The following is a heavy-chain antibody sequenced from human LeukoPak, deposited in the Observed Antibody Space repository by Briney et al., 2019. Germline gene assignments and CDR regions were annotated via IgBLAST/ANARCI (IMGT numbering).Heavy chain of an antibody. J-gene: IGHJ4*02. CDR2: TNSDGSST. V-gene: IGHV3-74*01. D-gene: IGHD3-10*01. CDR1: GFSFNTYW. Sequence: GGSLRLSCAASGFSFNTYWMHWVRQVPGKGLVWVPRTNSDGSSTTYADSVKGRFTVSRDNAKNTLYLQMSSLRPEDTAVYYCAREWSGFGELPDYWGQGTLVTVSS. CDR3: AREWSGFGELPDY.